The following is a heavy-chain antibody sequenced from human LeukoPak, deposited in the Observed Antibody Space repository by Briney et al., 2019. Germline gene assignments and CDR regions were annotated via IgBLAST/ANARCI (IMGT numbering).Heavy chain of an antibody. Sequence: GASVKVSCKASGGTFSSYAISWVRQAPGQGLEWMGGIIPIFGTANYAQKFQGRVTITTDESTSTAYMELSSLRSEDTAVYYCAREWNGLFDPWGQGTLVTVSS. D-gene: IGHD1-1*01. V-gene: IGHV1-69*05. CDR1: GGTFSSYA. CDR2: IIPIFGTA. J-gene: IGHJ5*02. CDR3: AREWNGLFDP.